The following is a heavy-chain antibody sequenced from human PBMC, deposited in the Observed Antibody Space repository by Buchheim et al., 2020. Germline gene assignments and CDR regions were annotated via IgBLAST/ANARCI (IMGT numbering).Heavy chain of an antibody. J-gene: IGHJ4*02. V-gene: IGHV4-59*01. D-gene: IGHD3-3*01. CDR1: GGSISSYY. CDR3: ARVSNAYYDFWSGYYLDY. CDR2: IYYSGST. Sequence: QVQLQESGPGLVKPSETLSLTCTVSGGSISSYYWSWIRQPPGKGLEWIGYIYYSGSTNYNPSLKSRATISVDTSKNQFSLKLSSVTAADTAVYYCARVSNAYYDFWSGYYLDYWGQGTL.